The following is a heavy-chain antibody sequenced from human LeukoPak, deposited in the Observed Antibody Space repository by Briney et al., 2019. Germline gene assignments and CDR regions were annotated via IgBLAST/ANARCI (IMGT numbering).Heavy chain of an antibody. J-gene: IGHJ4*02. CDR2: ISWNSGSI. CDR1: GFTFDDYA. V-gene: IGHV3-9*01. CDR3: ARGSPVIVALPLGY. D-gene: IGHD3-22*01. Sequence: GGSLRLSCAASGFTFDDYAMHWVRQAPGKGLEWVSGISWNSGSIGYADSVKGRFTISRDNAKNSLYLQMNSLRAEDTALYYCARGSPVIVALPLGYWGQGTLVTVSS.